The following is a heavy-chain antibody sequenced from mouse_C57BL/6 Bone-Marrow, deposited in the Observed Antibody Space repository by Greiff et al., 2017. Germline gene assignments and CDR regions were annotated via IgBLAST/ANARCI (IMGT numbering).Heavy chain of an antibody. V-gene: IGHV1-82*01. CDR3: ASSFYDGYLFAY. Sequence: QVQLQQSGPELVKPGASVKLSCKASGYAFSSSWMNWVTQRPGKGLEWIGRLSPGDGDTNYNGKFKGKATLTADKSSSTAYMQLISLTSEDSAVYFCASSFYDGYLFAYWGQGTLVTVSA. D-gene: IGHD2-3*01. J-gene: IGHJ3*01. CDR2: LSPGDGDT. CDR1: GYAFSSSW.